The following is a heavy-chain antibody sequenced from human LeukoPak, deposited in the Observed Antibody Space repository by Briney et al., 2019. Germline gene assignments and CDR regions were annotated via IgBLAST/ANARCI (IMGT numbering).Heavy chain of an antibody. CDR1: GGTFSSYA. V-gene: IGHV1-69*05. CDR3: AREGLDVVVPAAMLGDYYYYYYMDV. J-gene: IGHJ6*03. Sequence: SVKVSCKASGGTFSSYAFSWVRQAPGQGLEWMGRIIPIFGTANYAQKFQGRVTITTDESTSTAYMELSSLRSEDTAVYYCAREGLDVVVPAAMLGDYYYYYYMDVWGKGTTVTVSS. D-gene: IGHD2-2*01. CDR2: IIPIFGTA.